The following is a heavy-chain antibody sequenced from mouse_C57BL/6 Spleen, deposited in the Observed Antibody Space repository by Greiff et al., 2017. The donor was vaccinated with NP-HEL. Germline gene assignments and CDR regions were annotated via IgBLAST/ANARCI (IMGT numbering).Heavy chain of an antibody. Sequence: EVKLLESGPGLVKPSQSLSLTCSVTGYSITSGYYWNWIRQFPGNKLEWMGYISYDGSNNYNPSLKNRISITRDTSKNQFFLKLNSVTTEDTATYYCARDFGGYWYFDVWGTGTTVTVSS. CDR3: ARDFGGYWYFDV. CDR2: ISYDGSN. CDR1: GYSITSGYY. D-gene: IGHD1-1*02. J-gene: IGHJ1*03. V-gene: IGHV3-6*01.